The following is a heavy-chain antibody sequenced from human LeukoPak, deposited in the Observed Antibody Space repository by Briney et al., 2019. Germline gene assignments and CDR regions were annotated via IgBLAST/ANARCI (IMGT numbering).Heavy chain of an antibody. J-gene: IGHJ4*02. CDR2: ISGSGGST. CDR3: AKAPYYYGSGSYYSMVVGFDY. CDR1: GFTFSSYA. V-gene: IGHV3-23*01. D-gene: IGHD3-10*01. Sequence: GGSLRLSCAASGFTFSSYAMSWVRQAPGEGLEWVSAISGSGGSTYYADSVKGRFTISRDNSKNTLYLQMNSLRAEDTAVYYCAKAPYYYGSGSYYSMVVGFDYWGQGTLVTVSS.